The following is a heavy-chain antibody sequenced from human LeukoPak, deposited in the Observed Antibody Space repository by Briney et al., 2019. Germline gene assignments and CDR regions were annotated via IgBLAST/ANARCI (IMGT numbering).Heavy chain of an antibody. Sequence: GGSLRLSCAASGFTFSSYSMNCVRQAPGKGLEWVSSISSISSYIYYADSVKGRFTISRDNAKNSLHLQMNSLRAEDTAVYYCARDYGDDDAFDIWGQGTMVTVSS. CDR3: ARDYGDDDAFDI. J-gene: IGHJ3*02. V-gene: IGHV3-21*04. CDR1: GFTFSSYS. CDR2: ISSISSYI. D-gene: IGHD4-17*01.